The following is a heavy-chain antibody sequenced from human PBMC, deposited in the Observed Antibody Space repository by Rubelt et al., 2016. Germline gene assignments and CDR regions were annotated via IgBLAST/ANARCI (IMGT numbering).Heavy chain of an antibody. Sequence: EVQLLESGGGLVQPGGSLRLSCAASGFIFSGYNMNWVRQATGKGLEWMSYITSSSGTIYYADSVKGRFTISRDNGARLLYRQMNSLSDEDTAVDYWARGGAAASFDYWGQGTQVTVSS. CDR1: GFIFSGYN. J-gene: IGHJ4*02. CDR2: ITSSSGTI. D-gene: IGHD2-2*01. V-gene: IGHV3-48*02. CDR3: ARGGAAASFDY.